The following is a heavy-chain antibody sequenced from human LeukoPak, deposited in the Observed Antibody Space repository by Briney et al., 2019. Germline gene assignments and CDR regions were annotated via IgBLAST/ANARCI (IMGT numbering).Heavy chain of an antibody. D-gene: IGHD3-10*01. V-gene: IGHV3-9*01. Sequence: GGSLRLSCAASGFTFSSYAMSWVRQAPGKGLEWVSGISWNSGSIGYADSVKGRFTISRDNAKNSLYLQMNCLRAEDTALYYCAKDIRATMVRELDYWGQGTLVTVSS. CDR2: ISWNSGSI. CDR1: GFTFSSYA. CDR3: AKDIRATMVRELDY. J-gene: IGHJ4*02.